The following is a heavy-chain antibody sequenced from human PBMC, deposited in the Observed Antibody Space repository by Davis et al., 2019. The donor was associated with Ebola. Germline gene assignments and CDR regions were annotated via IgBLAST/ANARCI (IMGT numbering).Heavy chain of an antibody. J-gene: IGHJ6*02. D-gene: IGHD4-11*01. CDR1: EFTVSSNY. Sequence: GESLKISCAASEFTVSSNYMSWVRQAPGKGLEWVSVIYSGGSTYYTDSVKGRFTISRDNSKNTLYLQMNSLGAEDTAVYYCASYSGYYYYGMDVWGQGTTVTVSS. CDR3: ASYSGYYYYGMDV. CDR2: IYSGGST. V-gene: IGHV3-66*01.